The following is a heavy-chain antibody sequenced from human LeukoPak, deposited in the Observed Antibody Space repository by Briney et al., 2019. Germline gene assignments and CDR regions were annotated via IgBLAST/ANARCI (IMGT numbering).Heavy chain of an antibody. CDR2: ISSSGSTI. CDR3: ARAYCSGGSCPNWFDP. V-gene: IGHV3-11*01. Sequence: PEGSLRLSCAASGFTFSDYYMSWIRQAPGKGLEWVSYISSSGSTIYYADSVKGRFTISRDNAKNSLYLQMNSLRAEDTAVYYCARAYCSGGSCPNWFDPWGQGTLVTVSS. D-gene: IGHD2-15*01. CDR1: GFTFSDYY. J-gene: IGHJ5*02.